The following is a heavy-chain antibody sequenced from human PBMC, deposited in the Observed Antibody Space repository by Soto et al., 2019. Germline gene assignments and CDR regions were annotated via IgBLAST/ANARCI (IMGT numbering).Heavy chain of an antibody. CDR3: AKEKVVAVPAALRYYFDY. D-gene: IGHD2-2*01. CDR2: ISYDGSNK. V-gene: IGHV3-30*18. CDR1: GFTFSSYG. J-gene: IGHJ4*02. Sequence: QVQLVESGGGVVQPGRSLRLSCAASGFTFSSYGMHWVRQAPGKGLEWVAVISYDGSNKYYADSVKGRFTISRDNSKNTLYLQMNSLRAEDTAVYYCAKEKVVAVPAALRYYFDYWGQGTLVTVSS.